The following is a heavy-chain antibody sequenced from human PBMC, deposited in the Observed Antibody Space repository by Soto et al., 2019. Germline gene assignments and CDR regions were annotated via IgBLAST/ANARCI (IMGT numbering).Heavy chain of an antibody. CDR1: GFTFSTYD. V-gene: IGHV3-23*01. J-gene: IGHJ3*02. Sequence: GGSLRLSCAASGFTFSTYDMIWVRQAPGKGLEWVSIISGSGGITYYADSVKGRFTISRDNSKNTLDLQMNSLGAEDTAVYYCARKEGIAVADAFDIWGQGTMVTVSS. D-gene: IGHD6-19*01. CDR3: ARKEGIAVADAFDI. CDR2: ISGSGGIT.